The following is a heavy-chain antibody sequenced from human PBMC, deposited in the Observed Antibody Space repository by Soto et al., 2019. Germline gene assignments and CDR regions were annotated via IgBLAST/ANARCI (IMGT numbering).Heavy chain of an antibody. CDR2: ISGSGGST. Sequence: LRLSCAASGXTFSSYAMSWVRQAPGKGLEWVSAISGSGGSTYYADSVKGRFTISRDNSKNTLYLQMNSLRAEDTAVYYCARCLEWISNWFDPWGQGTLVTVSS. CDR3: ARCLEWISNWFDP. D-gene: IGHD3-3*01. CDR1: GXTFSSYA. J-gene: IGHJ5*02. V-gene: IGHV3-23*01.